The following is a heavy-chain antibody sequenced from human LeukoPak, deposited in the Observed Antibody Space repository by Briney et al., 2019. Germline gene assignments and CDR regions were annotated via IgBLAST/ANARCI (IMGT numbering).Heavy chain of an antibody. CDR2: ISGSGFSK. CDR3: ARDRLANEGLQLYDF. CDR1: GFMFRAYS. J-gene: IGHJ4*02. Sequence: GGSLNLTCVGSGFMFRAYSIGWFRQGPGKGLEWISHISGSGFSKYDADSVKGRFTISRDNAKGSVFLQMNSLRVEDPAVYYCARDRLANEGLQLYDFWGQGTLVTVSS. V-gene: IGHV3-11*04. D-gene: IGHD5-24*01.